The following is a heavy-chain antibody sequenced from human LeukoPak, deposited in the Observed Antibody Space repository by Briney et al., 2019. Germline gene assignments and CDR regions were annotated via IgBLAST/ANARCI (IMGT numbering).Heavy chain of an antibody. J-gene: IGHJ4*02. CDR3: ARDAGYGKSDY. CDR2: IYHGGTT. D-gene: IGHD5-12*01. CDR1: GYSISSGYY. Sequence: SETLSLTCTVSGYSISSGYYWGWIRQPPGKGLEWIGAIYHGGTTYYNPSLKSRITLSVDTSKNQFSLNLNSVTAADTAVYYCARDAGYGKSDYWGQGTLVTVSS. V-gene: IGHV4-38-2*02.